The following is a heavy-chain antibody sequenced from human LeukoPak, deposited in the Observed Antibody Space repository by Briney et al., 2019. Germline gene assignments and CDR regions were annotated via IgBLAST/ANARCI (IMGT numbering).Heavy chain of an antibody. CDR3: AKFGTLELFEYYYYGMDV. CDR2: ISGNGDNT. V-gene: IGHV3-23*01. J-gene: IGHJ6*02. Sequence: PGGSLRLSCAASGFTFSSCAMSWVRQAPGKGLEWVSAISGNGDNTYYADSVKGRFTISRDNSKNTLYLQMNSLRAEDTAVYYCAKFGTLELFEYYYYGMDVWGQGTTVTVSS. D-gene: IGHD3-10*01. CDR1: GFTFSSCA.